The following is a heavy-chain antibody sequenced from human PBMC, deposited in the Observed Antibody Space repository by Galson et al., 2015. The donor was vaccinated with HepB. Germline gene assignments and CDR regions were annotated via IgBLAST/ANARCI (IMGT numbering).Heavy chain of an antibody. J-gene: IGHJ4*02. CDR2: INVDGTIT. CDR3: VRSNSGDY. D-gene: IGHD1-26*01. Sequence: SLRLSCAASGFTFSNYWMNWVRQALGKGPVWVSHINVDGTITRYADSVKGRFTISRDNAKDTLNLQMDSLRDDDTAIYYCVRSNSGDYWGQGTLVAVSS. CDR1: GFTFSNYW. V-gene: IGHV3-74*01.